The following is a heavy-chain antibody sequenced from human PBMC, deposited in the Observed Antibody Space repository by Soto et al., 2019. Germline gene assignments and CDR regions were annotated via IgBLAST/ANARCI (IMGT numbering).Heavy chain of an antibody. V-gene: IGHV4-4*02. J-gene: IGHJ4*02. CDR1: GDSISSSNW. D-gene: IGHD2-2*01. Sequence: QVQLQESGPGLVKPSGTLSLTCAVSGDSISSSNWWSWVRQPPGKGLEWIGEIHHSGSTRYSPSLKSRVAISVDKSKNQFSLKLSSVSAADTAVYYCASLGTVVSAFDYWGQGTLFTVSS. CDR3: ASLGTVVSAFDY. CDR2: IHHSGST.